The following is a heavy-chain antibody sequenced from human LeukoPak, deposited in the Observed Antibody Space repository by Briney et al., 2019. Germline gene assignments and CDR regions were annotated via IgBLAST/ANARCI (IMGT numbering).Heavy chain of an antibody. V-gene: IGHV1-69*13. CDR1: GGTFSSYA. CDR2: IIPIFGTA. Sequence: ASVKVSCTASGGTFSSYAISWVRQAPGQGLEWMRGIIPIFGTANYAQKFQGRVTITADESTSTAYMELSSLRSEDTAVYYCARPWSGYHRDAFDIWGQGTMVTVSS. J-gene: IGHJ3*02. CDR3: ARPWSGYHRDAFDI. D-gene: IGHD3-3*01.